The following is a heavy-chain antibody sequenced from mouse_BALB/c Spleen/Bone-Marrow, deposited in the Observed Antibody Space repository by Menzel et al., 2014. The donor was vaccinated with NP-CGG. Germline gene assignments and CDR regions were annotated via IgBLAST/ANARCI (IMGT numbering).Heavy chain of an antibody. CDR1: GFTFTDYY. Sequence: EVQGVESGGGLVQPGGSLRLSCATSGFTFTDYYMSWVRQTPGKALEWLGFIRNKANGYTADYSVSVKGRFTISRDNSQNILYLQMNTLRAEDSATYYCARDENYDIYWYFDVWGAGITVTVSS. V-gene: IGHV7-3*02. CDR3: ARDENYDIYWYFDV. CDR2: IRNKANGYTA. D-gene: IGHD1-1*01. J-gene: IGHJ1*01.